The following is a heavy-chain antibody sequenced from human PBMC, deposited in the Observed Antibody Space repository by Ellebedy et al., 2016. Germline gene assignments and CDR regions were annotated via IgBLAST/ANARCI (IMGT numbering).Heavy chain of an antibody. CDR1: GGSISSYY. CDR3: AREGRRNCTNGICYGHWFDP. CDR2: IYNSGST. Sequence: SETLSLTCTVSGGSISSYYWSWIRQSPGKGLEWIGYIYNSGSTNYNPSLKSRVTISVDTSKNQFSLKLSSVTAADTAVYYCAREGRRNCTNGICYGHWFDPWGQGTLVTVSS. D-gene: IGHD2-8*01. V-gene: IGHV4-59*01. J-gene: IGHJ5*02.